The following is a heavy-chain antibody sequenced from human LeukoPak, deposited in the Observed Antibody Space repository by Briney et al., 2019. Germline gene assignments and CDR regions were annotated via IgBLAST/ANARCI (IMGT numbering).Heavy chain of an antibody. J-gene: IGHJ4*02. V-gene: IGHV4-4*07. D-gene: IGHD1-1*01. CDR2: IYASGST. CDR1: GGSISSYF. CDR3: ATHVDATRGYYFES. Sequence: SETLSLTCTVSGGSISSYFWSWIRQPAGKGLEWIGRIYASGSTNYNPSLKSRVTISVDTSKNQFSLKLSSVTAADTAIYYCATHVDATRGYYFESWGQGTLVTVSS.